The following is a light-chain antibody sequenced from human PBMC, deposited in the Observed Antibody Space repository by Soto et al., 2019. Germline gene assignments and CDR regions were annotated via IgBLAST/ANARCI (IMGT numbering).Light chain of an antibody. CDR3: QQTYITPHT. CDR2: AAS. J-gene: IGKJ4*01. CDR1: QIISNH. Sequence: DIQRTQSPSSLYASVEDRVISTCRASQIISNHLNWYQQKPGKAPKLLIFAASSLQSGVPSRFSGSRSGPDFTLTISTLQPEDFAAYFCQQTYITPHTFGGGTKVDI. V-gene: IGKV1-39*01.